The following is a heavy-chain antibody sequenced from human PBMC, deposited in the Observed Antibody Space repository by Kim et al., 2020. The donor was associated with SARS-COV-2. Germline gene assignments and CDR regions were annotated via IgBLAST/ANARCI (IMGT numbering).Heavy chain of an antibody. J-gene: IGHJ6*02. CDR2: ISSRSNYK. D-gene: IGHD4-17*01. V-gene: IGHV3-21*01. CDR3: ARDGDDYAPSLNYYYSMDV. Sequence: GGSLRLSCVASGITFSTYSINWVRQAPGKGLQWVSSISSRSNYKYYADSVKGRFTISRDNAKNSLFLQMNSLRAEDTAVYYCARDGDDYAPSLNYYYSMDVWGQGTTVTVSS. CDR1: GITFSTYS.